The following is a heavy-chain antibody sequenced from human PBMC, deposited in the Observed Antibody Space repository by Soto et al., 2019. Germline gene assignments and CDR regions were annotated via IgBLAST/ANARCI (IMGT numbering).Heavy chain of an antibody. V-gene: IGHV3-66*01. CDR3: ARDDVLVDGARLYRIPLDG. CDR1: GFTVGSQY. CDR2: IQSGGTT. J-gene: IGHJ6*03. Sequence: QPGGSLRLSCAASGFTVGSQYMTCVRQAPGKGLEWVSLIQSGGTTYYADSVKGRFTISRDTSETTLHLPMGSLRVEDTAVYYCARDDVLVDGARLYRIPLDGWGKGTTVPVSS. D-gene: IGHD3-16*01.